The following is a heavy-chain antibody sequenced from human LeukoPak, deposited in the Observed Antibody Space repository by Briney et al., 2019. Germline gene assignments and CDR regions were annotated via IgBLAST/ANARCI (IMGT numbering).Heavy chain of an antibody. CDR2: IYHSGST. D-gene: IGHD3-22*01. CDR1: GYSVSSVYF. J-gene: IGHJ4*02. V-gene: IGHV4-38-2*02. CDR3: ARVAYFDSSGYYYCFDY. Sequence: SETLSLTCTVSGYSVSSVYFWGWIRQPPGKGLEWIGSIYHSGSTYYNPSLKSRVTISVDTSKNQFSLKLSSVTAADTAVYYCARVAYFDSSGYYYCFDYWGQGTLATVSS.